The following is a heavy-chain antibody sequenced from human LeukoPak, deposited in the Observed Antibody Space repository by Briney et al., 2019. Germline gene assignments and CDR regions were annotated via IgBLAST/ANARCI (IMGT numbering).Heavy chain of an antibody. CDR1: GYTFTGHF. CDR3: ARSRDNRGYEARHLDY. V-gene: IGHV1-46*01. D-gene: IGHD1-14*01. Sequence: VASVTVSCKASGYTFTGHFIHWVRQAPGQGLEWMGRINPNGGATMYVEKFQGRVTMTGDMSTSTVYMEVSRLTSEDTAVYYCARSRDNRGYEARHLDYWGQGTLVTVSS. CDR2: INPNGGAT. J-gene: IGHJ4*02.